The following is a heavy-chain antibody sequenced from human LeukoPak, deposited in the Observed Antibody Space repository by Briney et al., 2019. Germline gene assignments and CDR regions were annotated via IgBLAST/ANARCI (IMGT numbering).Heavy chain of an antibody. CDR2: ISYDGSNK. Sequence: GRSLRLSCAASGFTFSSYGMHWVCQAPGKGLEWEAVISYDGSNKYYADSVKGRFTISRDNSKNTLYLQMNSLRAEDTAVYYCAKGLLWFGEMDAFDIWGQGTMVTVSS. D-gene: IGHD3-10*01. V-gene: IGHV3-30*18. J-gene: IGHJ3*02. CDR1: GFTFSSYG. CDR3: AKGLLWFGEMDAFDI.